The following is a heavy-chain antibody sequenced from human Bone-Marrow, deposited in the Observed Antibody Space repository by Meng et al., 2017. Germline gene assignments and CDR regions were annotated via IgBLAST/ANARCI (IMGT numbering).Heavy chain of an antibody. J-gene: IGHJ1*01. CDR1: GFTFDDYA. CDR3: ARVGYYDSSNYYAYFQH. CDR2: ISWNSGSI. Sequence: GGSLRLSCAASGFTFDDYAMHWVRQAPGKGLEWVSGISWNSGSIGYADSVKGRFTISRDNAKNTLYLQMNSLRAEDTAVYYCARVGYYDSSNYYAYFQHWGQGTLVTVSS. V-gene: IGHV3-9*01. D-gene: IGHD3-22*01.